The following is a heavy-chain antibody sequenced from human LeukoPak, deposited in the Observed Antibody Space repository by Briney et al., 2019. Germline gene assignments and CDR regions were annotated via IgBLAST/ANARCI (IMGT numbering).Heavy chain of an antibody. CDR1: GGSISSYY. D-gene: IGHD2-15*01. Sequence: SETLSPTCTVSGGSISSYYWSWIRQPAGKGLEWIGRIYTSGSTNYNPSLKSRVTMSVDTSKNQFSLKLSSVTAADTAVYYCARESAVVGWFDPWGQGTLVTVSS. J-gene: IGHJ5*02. CDR2: IYTSGST. CDR3: ARESAVVGWFDP. V-gene: IGHV4-4*07.